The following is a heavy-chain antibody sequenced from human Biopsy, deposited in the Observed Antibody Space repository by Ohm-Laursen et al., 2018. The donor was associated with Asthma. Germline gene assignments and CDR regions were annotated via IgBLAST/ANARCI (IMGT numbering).Heavy chain of an antibody. CDR3: ARGGYYGGRRHHNGLDV. J-gene: IGHJ6*02. V-gene: IGHV1-69*01. CDR1: GGTFSSYA. CDR2: IIPIFGTA. Sequence: SSVKVSCKASGGTFSSYAISWVRQAPGQGLEWMGGIIPIFGTANYAQKFQGRVTITADESTSTAYMELTSLRKEDTAVYYCARGGYYGGRRHHNGLDVWGQGTTVTVSS. D-gene: IGHD4-23*01.